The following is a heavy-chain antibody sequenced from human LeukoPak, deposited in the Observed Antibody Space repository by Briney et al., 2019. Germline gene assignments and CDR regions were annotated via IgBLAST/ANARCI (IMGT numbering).Heavy chain of an antibody. D-gene: IGHD5-18*01. CDR1: GGSISSYY. CDR3: ARVSQRRYSYGLMK. CDR2: IYYSGST. Sequence: SETLSLTCTVSGGSISSYYWSWIRQPPGKVREWIGYIYYSGSTNYNPSLKSRVTISLDTSKNQFSLKLSSVTAADTAVYYCARVSQRRYSYGLMKWGQGTLVTVSS. V-gene: IGHV4-59*01. J-gene: IGHJ4*02.